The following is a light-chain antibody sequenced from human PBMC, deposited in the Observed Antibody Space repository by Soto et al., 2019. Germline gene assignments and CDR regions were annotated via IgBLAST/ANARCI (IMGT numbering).Light chain of an antibody. CDR3: QQYNNWPPIT. CDR1: QSVRSS. J-gene: IGKJ5*01. V-gene: IGKV3-15*01. CDR2: DAS. Sequence: EIVMSQSPATLSVSPGERATLSCRASQSVRSSLAWYHQKPGQAPRLLIYDASTRATGIPARFSGSGSATEFTLTISSLQSEDFAVYYCQQYNNWPPITFGQGTRLEN.